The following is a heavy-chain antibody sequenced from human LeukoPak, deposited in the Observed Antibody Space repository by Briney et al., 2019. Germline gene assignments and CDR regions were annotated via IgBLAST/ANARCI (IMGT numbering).Heavy chain of an antibody. CDR3: ARERDDYDILTGPFDY. V-gene: IGHV3-30*04. J-gene: IGHJ4*02. D-gene: IGHD3-9*01. Sequence: QPGRSLRLSCAASGFTFSSYAMHWVRQAPGKGLEWVAVISYDGGNKYYADSVKGRFTISRDNSKNTLYLQMNSLRAEDTAVYYCARERDDYDILTGPFDYWGQGTLVTVSS. CDR1: GFTFSSYA. CDR2: ISYDGGNK.